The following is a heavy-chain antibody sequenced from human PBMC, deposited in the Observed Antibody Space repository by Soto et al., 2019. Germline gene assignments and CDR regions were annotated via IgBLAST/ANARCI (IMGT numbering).Heavy chain of an antibody. CDR2: INTRGGTT. J-gene: IGHJ4*02. D-gene: IGHD4-17*01. CDR3: ARGPDDSDVPRWDY. CDR1: GYSFRSYD. V-gene: IGHV1-46*01. Sequence: QVQLVQSGAEVKKPGASVKVSCKGSGYSFRSYDITWVRQAPGQGLEWMGIINTRGGTTAYAQNFRGRLTVTRDTSTSTLYMELSNLRSEDTAVYYCARGPDDSDVPRWDYWGQGTRVTVSS.